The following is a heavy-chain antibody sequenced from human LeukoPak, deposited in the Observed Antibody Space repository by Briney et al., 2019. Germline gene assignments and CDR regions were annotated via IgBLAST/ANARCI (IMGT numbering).Heavy chain of an antibody. J-gene: IGHJ4*02. Sequence: GGSLRLSCAAPGLTFSRYWMHWVRQPPGKGLVWVSSISSSSSYIYYADSVKGRFTISRDNAKNSLYLQMNSLRAEDTAVYYCARAISGGYADYWGQGILVTVSS. D-gene: IGHD1-26*01. CDR1: GLTFSRYW. CDR3: ARAISGGYADY. CDR2: ISSSSSYI. V-gene: IGHV3-21*01.